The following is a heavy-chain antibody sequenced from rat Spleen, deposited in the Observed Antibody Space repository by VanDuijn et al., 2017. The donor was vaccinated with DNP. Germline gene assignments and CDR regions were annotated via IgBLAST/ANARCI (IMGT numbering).Heavy chain of an antibody. CDR2: VSSGGNT. Sequence: QVQLKESGPGLVQPSQTLSLTCTVSGFSLTSYGVSWVRQPPGKGLEWIAAVSSGGNTYYNSGLRSRLSISRDTSKSQVFLKMNSLQTEDTATYYCARSPESSYIYFPWAYWGQGTLVTVSS. D-gene: IGHD1-2*01. J-gene: IGHJ3*01. CDR1: GFSLTSYG. V-gene: IGHV2S12*01. CDR3: ARSPESSYIYFPWAY.